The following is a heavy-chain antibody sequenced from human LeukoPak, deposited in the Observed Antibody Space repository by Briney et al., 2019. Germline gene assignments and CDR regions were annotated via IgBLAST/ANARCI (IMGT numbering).Heavy chain of an antibody. V-gene: IGHV1-46*01. CDR1: GYTFTSYY. Sequence: GASVKVSCKASGYTFTSYYMHWVRQAPGQALEWLGIINPSGGSTSYAQKFQGRVTMTRDTATSTVYMELSSLRSEDTAVYYCARPLDYGDYVNAFDIWGQGTMVTVSS. CDR2: INPSGGST. CDR3: ARPLDYGDYVNAFDI. J-gene: IGHJ3*02. D-gene: IGHD4-17*01.